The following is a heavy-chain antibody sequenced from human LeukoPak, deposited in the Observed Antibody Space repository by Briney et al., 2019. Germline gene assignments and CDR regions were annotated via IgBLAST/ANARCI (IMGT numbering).Heavy chain of an antibody. CDR1: GGSISTSY. CDR3: AKDWYFDWLLDY. Sequence: SETLSLTCTVSGGSISTSYWSWLRQSPGKGLEWIGYIYYSGSTNYNPSLKSRVTISVDTSKNQFSLKLSSVTAADTAVYYCAKDWYFDWLLDYWGQGTLVTVSS. J-gene: IGHJ4*02. D-gene: IGHD3-9*01. CDR2: IYYSGST. V-gene: IGHV4-59*01.